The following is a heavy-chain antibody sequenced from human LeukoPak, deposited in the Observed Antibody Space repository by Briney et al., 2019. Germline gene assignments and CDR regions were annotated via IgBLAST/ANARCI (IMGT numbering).Heavy chain of an antibody. J-gene: IGHJ4*02. CDR3: ASMITFGGVIARYFDY. D-gene: IGHD3-16*02. CDR2: ISSSSSYI. Sequence: GGSLRLSCAASGFTFSSYSMNWVRQAPGKGLEWVSSISSSSSYIYYADSVKGRFTISRDNAKNSLYLQMNSLRAEDTAVYYCASMITFGGVIARYFDYWGQGTLVTVSS. CDR1: GFTFSSYS. V-gene: IGHV3-21*01.